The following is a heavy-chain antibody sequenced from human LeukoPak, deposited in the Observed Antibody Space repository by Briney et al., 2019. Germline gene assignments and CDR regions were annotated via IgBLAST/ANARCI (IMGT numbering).Heavy chain of an antibody. D-gene: IGHD3-3*01. CDR2: ISSSGSTI. CDR3: ARSGGDYDFWSGYLGY. Sequence: GGSLRLSCAASGFTFSDYYMSWIRQAPGKGLEWVSYISSSGSTIYYADSVKGRFTISRDNAKNSLYLQMNRLRAEDTAVYYCARSGGDYDFWSGYLGYWGQGTLVTVSS. V-gene: IGHV3-11*01. J-gene: IGHJ4*02. CDR1: GFTFSDYY.